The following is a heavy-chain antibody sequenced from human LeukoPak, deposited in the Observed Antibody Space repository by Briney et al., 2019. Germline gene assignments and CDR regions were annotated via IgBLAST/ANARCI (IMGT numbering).Heavy chain of an antibody. J-gene: IGHJ4*02. V-gene: IGHV1-8*01. CDR1: GYTFTSYD. D-gene: IGHD3-10*01. Sequence: ASVKVSCKASGYTFTSYDINWVRQATGQGLEWMGWMNPNSGNTGYAQKFQGRVTMTRNTSISTAYMELSSLRSEDTAVYYCARETDGSGNFDYWGPGTLVTVSS. CDR3: ARETDGSGNFDY. CDR2: MNPNSGNT.